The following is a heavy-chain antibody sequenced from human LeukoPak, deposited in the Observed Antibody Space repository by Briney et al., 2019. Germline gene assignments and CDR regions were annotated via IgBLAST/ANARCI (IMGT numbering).Heavy chain of an antibody. V-gene: IGHV4-61*02. J-gene: IGHJ4*02. CDR1: GASISSGSYY. Sequence: SQTLSLTCTVSGASISSGSYYWSWIRQPAGKGLEWIGRIYTSGSTTYNPSLKSRVTISVDTSKNQFSLKLSSVTAADTAVYYCARISGRNRYSSRAFDYWGQGTLVTVSS. CDR3: ARISGRNRYSSRAFDY. D-gene: IGHD6-13*01. CDR2: IYTSGST.